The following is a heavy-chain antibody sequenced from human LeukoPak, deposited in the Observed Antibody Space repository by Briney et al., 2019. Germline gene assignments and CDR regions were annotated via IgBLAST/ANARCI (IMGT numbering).Heavy chain of an antibody. J-gene: IGHJ4*02. CDR1: GYTFSSYW. D-gene: IGHD3-3*01. V-gene: IGHV5-51*01. Sequence: GESLKISCKGSGYTFSSYWIGWVRQMPGKGLEWMGIIYPGDSDTRYSPSLQGQVTISVDTSIGIAYLQWSSLKASDTAIYYCARQNDFRLDYWGQGTLVTVSS. CDR2: IYPGDSDT. CDR3: ARQNDFRLDY.